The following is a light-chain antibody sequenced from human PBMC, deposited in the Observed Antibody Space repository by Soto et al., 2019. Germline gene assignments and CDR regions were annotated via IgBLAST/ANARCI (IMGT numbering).Light chain of an antibody. CDR2: DAS. Sequence: DIQLTQSPSFRSASIGDRVTITSRATQDFSNFLAWYQQKPGRAPKLLMYDASTLQSGVPSRFSGSGSGTEFTLTISSLQPEDFATYYCQQLYSFPLTFGGGTKVDIK. J-gene: IGKJ4*01. CDR1: QDFSNF. V-gene: IGKV1-9*01. CDR3: QQLYSFPLT.